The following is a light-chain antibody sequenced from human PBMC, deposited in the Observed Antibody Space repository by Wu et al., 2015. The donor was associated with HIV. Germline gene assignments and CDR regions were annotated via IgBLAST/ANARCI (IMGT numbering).Light chain of an antibody. CDR1: QSVSSSY. J-gene: IGKJ1*01. Sequence: EIVLTQFPGTLSLSPGERATLSCRASQSVSSSYLAWYQQKPGQAPRLLIYGASSRATGIPDRFSGSGSGTDFTLTISRLEPEDCAVYYCQQYGSSPVAFGQGTKVEI. V-gene: IGKV3-20*01. CDR3: QQYGSSPVA. CDR2: GAS.